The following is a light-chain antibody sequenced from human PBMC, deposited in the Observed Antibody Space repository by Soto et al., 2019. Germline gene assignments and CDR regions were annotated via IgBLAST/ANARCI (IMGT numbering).Light chain of an antibody. CDR3: QQYGSSPLT. J-gene: IGKJ3*01. Sequence: EIVLTQSPGTLSLSPGERATLTCRASQSVTSSYLAWCQQKPGQAPRLLMYGASSRATGIPDRFSGSGSGTDFTLTISRLEPEDFAVYYCQQYGSSPLTFGPGTKVDIK. V-gene: IGKV3-20*01. CDR1: QSVTSSY. CDR2: GAS.